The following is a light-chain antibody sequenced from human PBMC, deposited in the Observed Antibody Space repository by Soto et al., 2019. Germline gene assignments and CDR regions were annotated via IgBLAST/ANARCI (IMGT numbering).Light chain of an antibody. CDR2: EVI. Sequence: QSALTQPASVSGSPGQSITISCTGTSSDVGAYNYVSWYQQHPGKAPKLMIFEVINRPSGVSNRFSGSRSGNTASLIISGLQTEDEADYYCSSYTTSSTLVFGGGTKVTVL. V-gene: IGLV2-14*01. CDR3: SSYTTSSTLV. CDR1: SSDVGAYNY. J-gene: IGLJ2*01.